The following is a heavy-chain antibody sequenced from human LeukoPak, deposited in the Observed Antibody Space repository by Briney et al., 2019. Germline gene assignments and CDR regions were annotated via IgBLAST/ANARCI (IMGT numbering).Heavy chain of an antibody. Sequence: PGGSLRLSCAASGFAFDIHGMNWVRQAPGKGLEWVSGISWNSGSIGYADSVKGRFTISRDNAKNSLYLQMNSLRAEDMALYYCAKGAVAGTRGMYYFDYWGQGTLVTVSS. V-gene: IGHV3-9*03. CDR2: ISWNSGSI. D-gene: IGHD6-19*01. CDR3: AKGAVAGTRGMYYFDY. CDR1: GFAFDIHG. J-gene: IGHJ4*02.